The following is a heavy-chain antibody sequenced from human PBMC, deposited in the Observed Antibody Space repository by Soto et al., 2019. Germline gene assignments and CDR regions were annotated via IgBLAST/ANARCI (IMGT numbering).Heavy chain of an antibody. Sequence: PGGSLRLSCAASGFTFSSYAMHWVRQAPGKGLKWVAVISYDGSNKYYADSVKGRFTISRDNSKNTLYLQMNSLRAEDTAVYYCARVTVMGILYSSSWYFDYWGQGTLVTVSS. D-gene: IGHD6-13*01. CDR2: ISYDGSNK. J-gene: IGHJ4*02. CDR1: GFTFSSYA. CDR3: ARVTVMGILYSSSWYFDY. V-gene: IGHV3-30-3*01.